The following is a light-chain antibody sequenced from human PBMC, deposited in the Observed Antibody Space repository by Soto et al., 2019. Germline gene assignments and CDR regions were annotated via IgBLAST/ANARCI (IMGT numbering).Light chain of an antibody. CDR3: QHYGSYSPTWT. Sequence: DIQMTQSPSTLSASVGDRVSITCRASQSIGDWLAWYQQKPGKAPKLLIYKASNLQSGVPSRFSGSGSGTDFTLTISSLQPDDFATYYCQHYGSYSPTWTFGQGTKVDIK. V-gene: IGKV1-5*03. CDR2: KAS. CDR1: QSIGDW. J-gene: IGKJ1*01.